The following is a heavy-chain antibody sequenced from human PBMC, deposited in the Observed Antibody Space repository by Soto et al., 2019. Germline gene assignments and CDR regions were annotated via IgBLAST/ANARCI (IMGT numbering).Heavy chain of an antibody. J-gene: IGHJ3*02. CDR1: GGSISSGGYS. Sequence: PSETLSLTCAVSGGSISSGGYSWNWIRQPPGKGLEWIGYIYQSGSTYYNPSLKSRVTISVDRSKNQFSLKLSSVTPADTAVYYCARDVWGGYFFDIWGQGT. V-gene: IGHV4-30-2*01. CDR3: ARDVWGGYFFDI. CDR2: IYQSGST. D-gene: IGHD3-3*01.